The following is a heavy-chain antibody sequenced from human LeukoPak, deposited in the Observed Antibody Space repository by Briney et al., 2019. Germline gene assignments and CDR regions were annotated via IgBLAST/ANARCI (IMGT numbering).Heavy chain of an antibody. CDR2: INTNTGNP. CDR1: GYTFTSYA. CDR3: ARDSEALQLGRSNYFDY. D-gene: IGHD7-27*01. Sequence: GASVKVSCKASGYTFTSYAMSWVRQAPGQGLEWMGWINTNTGNPTYAQGFTGRFVFSLDTSVSTAYLQISSLKAEDTAVYYCARDSEALQLGRSNYFDYWGQGTLVTVSS. J-gene: IGHJ4*02. V-gene: IGHV7-4-1*02.